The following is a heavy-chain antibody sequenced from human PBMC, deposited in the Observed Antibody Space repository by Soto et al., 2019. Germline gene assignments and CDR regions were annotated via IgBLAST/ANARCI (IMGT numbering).Heavy chain of an antibody. V-gene: IGHV1-2*04. CDR1: GYTFTGYY. CDR2: INPNSGGT. CDR3: ARGSDYYYYYYGMDV. Sequence: ASVKVSCKASGYTFTGYYMHWVRQAPGQGLEWMGWINPNSGGTNYAQKFQGWVTMTRDTSISTAYMELSRLRSDDTAVYYCARGSDYYYYYYGMDVWGQGTTVTVSS. J-gene: IGHJ6*02. D-gene: IGHD4-17*01.